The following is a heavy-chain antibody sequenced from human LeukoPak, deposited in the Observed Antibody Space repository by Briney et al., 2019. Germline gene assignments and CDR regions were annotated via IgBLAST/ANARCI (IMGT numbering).Heavy chain of an antibody. J-gene: IGHJ4*02. CDR3: ARGRTVLRYVDWLLYKGFFDY. D-gene: IGHD3-9*01. CDR1: GGSFSGYY. V-gene: IGHV4-34*01. CDR2: INHSGST. Sequence: SETLSLTCAVYGGSFSGYYWSWIRQPPGKGLEWIGEINHSGSTNYNPSLKSRVTISVDTSKNQFSLKLSSVTAADTAVYYCARGRTVLRYVDWLLYKGFFDYWGQGTLVTVSS.